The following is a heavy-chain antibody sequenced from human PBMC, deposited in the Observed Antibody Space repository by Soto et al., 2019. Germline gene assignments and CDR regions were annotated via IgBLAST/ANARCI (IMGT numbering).Heavy chain of an antibody. CDR2: INAGNGNT. CDR1: GYTFTSYA. Sequence: QVQLVQSGAEVKKPGASVKVSCKASGYTFTSYAMHWVRQAPGQRLEWMGWINAGNGNTKYSQKFQGRVTITRDTSASTAYMELSSLRSEDTAVYYCAREEAYGDYVGSGAFDIWGQGTMVTVSS. J-gene: IGHJ3*02. V-gene: IGHV1-3*01. D-gene: IGHD4-17*01. CDR3: AREEAYGDYVGSGAFDI.